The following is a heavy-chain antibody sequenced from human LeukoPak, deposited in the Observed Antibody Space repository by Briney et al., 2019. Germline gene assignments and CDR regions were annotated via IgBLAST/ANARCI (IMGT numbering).Heavy chain of an antibody. Sequence: GGSLRLFCAASGFTFSSYGMHWVRQAPGKGLEWVAFIRYDGSNKYYADSVKGRFTISRDNSKNTLYLQMNSLRAEDTAVYYCAKDVQSRYYYYYYMDVWGKGTTVTVSS. D-gene: IGHD4-11*01. CDR3: AKDVQSRYYYYYYMDV. CDR2: IRYDGSNK. V-gene: IGHV3-30*02. J-gene: IGHJ6*03. CDR1: GFTFSSYG.